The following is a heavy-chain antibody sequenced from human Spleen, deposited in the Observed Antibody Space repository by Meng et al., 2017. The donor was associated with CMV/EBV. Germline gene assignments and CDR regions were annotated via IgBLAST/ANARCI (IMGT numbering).Heavy chain of an antibody. CDR2: IKSKTDGGTT. D-gene: IGHD1-26*01. CDR3: TTDRLFAYPSGSYYYYYGMDV. Sequence: GESLKISCAASGFSFSNAWMSWVRQAPGKGLEWVGRIKSKTDGGTTDYAAPVKGRFTISRDDSKNRLYLQMNSLKTEDTAVYYCTTDRLFAYPSGSYYYYYGMDVWGQGTTVTVSS. CDR1: GFSFSNAW. J-gene: IGHJ6*02. V-gene: IGHV3-15*01.